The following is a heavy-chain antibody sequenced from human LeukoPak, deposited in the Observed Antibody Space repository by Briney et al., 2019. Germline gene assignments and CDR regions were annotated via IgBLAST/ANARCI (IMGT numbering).Heavy chain of an antibody. CDR2: INPSGGST. Sequence: ASVKVSCKASGYTFSSYFMHWVRQAPGQGLEWMGVINPSGGSTSYAQKFQGRVTMTRDTSTRTVYMELSSLRSEDTAVYYCAREGYYYDSSNSYFLKPLDYWGQGTLVTVSS. D-gene: IGHD3-22*01. CDR3: AREGYYYDSSNSYFLKPLDY. V-gene: IGHV1-46*01. CDR1: GYTFSSYF. J-gene: IGHJ4*02.